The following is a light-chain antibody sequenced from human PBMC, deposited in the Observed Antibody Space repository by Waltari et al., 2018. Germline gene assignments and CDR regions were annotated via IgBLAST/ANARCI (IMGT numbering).Light chain of an antibody. J-gene: IGLJ1*01. CDR3: QSYDSSLSAYI. Sequence: QSVLTQPPSVSGAPGQRVTISCTGSSPNIGGYYVYWYQQLPGMAPKLLIYDNNKRPSGVSDRFSGSKSGTSASLTITGLQTEDEADYYCQSYDSSLSAYIFGAGTRLTVL. CDR2: DNN. V-gene: IGLV1-40*01. CDR1: SPNIGGYY.